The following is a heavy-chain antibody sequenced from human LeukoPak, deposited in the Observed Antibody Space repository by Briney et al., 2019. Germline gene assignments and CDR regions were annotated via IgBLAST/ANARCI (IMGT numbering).Heavy chain of an antibody. V-gene: IGHV1-2*02. J-gene: IGHJ6*03. CDR3: ARSSGIAVGTAYYYYMDV. Sequence: ASVKVSCKASGYTFTGYYMHWVRQAPGQGLEWMGWINPNSGGTNYAQKFQGRVTMTRDTSISTAYMELSTLTSDDTAVYYCARSSGIAVGTAYYYYMDVWGKGTTVTISS. D-gene: IGHD6-19*01. CDR2: INPNSGGT. CDR1: GYTFTGYY.